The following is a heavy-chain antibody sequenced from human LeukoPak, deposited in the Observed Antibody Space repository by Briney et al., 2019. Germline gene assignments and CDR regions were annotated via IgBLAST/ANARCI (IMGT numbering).Heavy chain of an antibody. J-gene: IGHJ4*02. CDR2: IYYSGST. V-gene: IGHV4-59*08. D-gene: IGHD2-21*02. CDR3: ARHGNPYCGGDCYRGEFDY. Sequence: SETLSLTCTVSGVSISSYYWSWIRQPPGKGLEWIGYIYYSGSTNYNPSLTSRVTISVDTSKNQFSLKLSSVTAADTAVYYCARHGNPYCGGDCYRGEFDYWGQGTLVTVSS. CDR1: GVSISSYY.